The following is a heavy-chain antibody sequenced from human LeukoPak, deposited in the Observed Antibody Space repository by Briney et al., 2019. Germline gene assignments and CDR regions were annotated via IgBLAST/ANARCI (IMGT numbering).Heavy chain of an antibody. J-gene: IGHJ6*02. CDR1: GYTFTSYD. CDR3: ARIYDFYNYYGMDV. V-gene: IGHV1-8*01. CDR2: MNPNSGNT. Sequence: VASVKASCKASGYTFTSYDINWVRQATGQGLEWMGWMNPNSGNTGYAQKFQGRVTMTRNTSISTAYMELSSLRSEDTAVYYCARIYDFYNYYGMDVWGQGTTVTVSS. D-gene: IGHD3-3*01.